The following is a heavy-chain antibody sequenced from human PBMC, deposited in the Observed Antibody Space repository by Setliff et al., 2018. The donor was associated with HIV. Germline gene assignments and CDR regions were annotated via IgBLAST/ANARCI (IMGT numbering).Heavy chain of an antibody. D-gene: IGHD2-15*01. J-gene: IGHJ5*01. CDR2: IIHSGRT. V-gene: IGHV4-34*12. CDR1: GGSLRDHD. Sequence: PSETLSLTCAVYGGSLRDHDWSWIRQTPRKGLEWIGEIIHSGRTNYNPSLKSRVIVSRGTSKNQFSLRLTSTTVADTAVYYCARGFEGYCSGDSCHWFDSWGQGTQVTVSS. CDR3: ARGFEGYCSGDSCHWFDS.